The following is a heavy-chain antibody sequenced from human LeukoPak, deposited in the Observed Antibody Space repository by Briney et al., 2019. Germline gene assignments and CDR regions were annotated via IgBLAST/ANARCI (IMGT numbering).Heavy chain of an antibody. D-gene: IGHD3-16*01. CDR3: ARVRYRLAETYIDY. CDR1: GYIFTGYY. J-gene: IGHJ4*02. V-gene: IGHV1-2*02. Sequence: GASEKVSCKASGYIFTGYYMHWVRQAPGQGLEWMGWINPNSGDTNYAQKFQGRVTMTRDTSISTAYMELSRLRSDDTAVYYCARVRYRLAETYIDYWGQGTLVTVSS. CDR2: INPNSGDT.